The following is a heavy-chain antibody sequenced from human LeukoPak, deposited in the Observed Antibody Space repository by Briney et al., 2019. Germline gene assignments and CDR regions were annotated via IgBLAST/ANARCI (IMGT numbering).Heavy chain of an antibody. V-gene: IGHV4-39*02. Sequence: SETLSLTCTVSGGSISGYYWGWIRQPPGKGLQWIGSIYYIGTTFYNPSLRSRVTISVDTSKNQFSLKLSSVTAADTALYYCARDVAGAAVADDFDCWGQGTLVTVSS. D-gene: IGHD6-19*01. CDR1: GGSISGYY. J-gene: IGHJ4*02. CDR2: IYYIGTT. CDR3: ARDVAGAAVADDFDC.